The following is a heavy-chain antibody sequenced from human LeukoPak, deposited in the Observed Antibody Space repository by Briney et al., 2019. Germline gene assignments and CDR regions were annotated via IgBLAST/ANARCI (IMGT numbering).Heavy chain of an antibody. CDR1: GYTFTGYY. V-gene: IGHV1-2*02. D-gene: IGHD3-9*01. Sequence: ASVKVSCKASGYTFTGYYMHWVRQAPGQRLEWMGWINPNSGGTNYAQKFQGRVTMTRDTSISTAYMELSRLRSDDTAVYYCARGFYPSYYDILTGHLDYWGQGTLVTVSS. J-gene: IGHJ4*02. CDR3: ARGFYPSYYDILTGHLDY. CDR2: INPNSGGT.